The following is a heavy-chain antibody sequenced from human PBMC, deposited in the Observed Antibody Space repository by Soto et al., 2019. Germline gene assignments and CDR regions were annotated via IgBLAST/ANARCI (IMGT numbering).Heavy chain of an antibody. CDR1: GYNFARNW. D-gene: IGHD3-10*01. Sequence: PGESLKISCKASGYNFARNWIGWVRQMPGKGLEWMGIIYPGDSDTRYSPSFQGQVTISADKSISTAYLQWSSLKASDTAMYYCAGGGVRGVVTRTRDYYGMDVWGQGTTVTVSS. CDR3: AGGGVRGVVTRTRDYYGMDV. CDR2: IYPGDSDT. J-gene: IGHJ6*02. V-gene: IGHV5-51*01.